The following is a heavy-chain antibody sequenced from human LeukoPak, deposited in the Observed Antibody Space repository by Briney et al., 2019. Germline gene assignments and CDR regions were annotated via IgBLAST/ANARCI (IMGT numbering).Heavy chain of an antibody. CDR3: ARGVEAAAGTIYFDY. CDR2: IIPIFGTA. Sequence: GASVKVSCNASGGTFSSYAISWVRQAPGQGLEWMGGIIPIFGTANYAQKFQGRVTITADKSTSTAYMELSSLRSEDTAVYYCARGVEAAAGTIYFDYWGQGTLVTVSS. CDR1: GGTFSSYA. V-gene: IGHV1-69*06. D-gene: IGHD6-13*01. J-gene: IGHJ4*02.